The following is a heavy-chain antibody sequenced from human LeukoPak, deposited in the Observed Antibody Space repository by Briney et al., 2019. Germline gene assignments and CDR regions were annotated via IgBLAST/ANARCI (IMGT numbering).Heavy chain of an antibody. CDR3: ARDIITGVFDY. CDR2: ISYDGSNK. Sequence: GGSLRLSCAASGFTFSSYAMHWVRQAPGKGLGWVAVISYDGSNKYYADSVKGRFTISRDNSKNALYLQMNSLRAGDTAVYYCARDIITGVFDYWGQGTLVTVSS. CDR1: GFTFSSYA. D-gene: IGHD1-20*01. J-gene: IGHJ4*02. V-gene: IGHV3-30*01.